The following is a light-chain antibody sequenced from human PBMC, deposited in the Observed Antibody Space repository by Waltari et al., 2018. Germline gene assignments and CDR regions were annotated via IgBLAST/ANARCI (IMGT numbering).Light chain of an antibody. J-gene: IGKJ2*01. V-gene: IGKV3-20*01. CDR1: QRLTKNY. CDR2: GAS. CDR3: QQYGSSVLYT. Sequence: VLTQSPGTLSLSPGERATLSCRASQRLTKNYLAWYQQKPGQAPRLLIYGASIRAAGIPDRFIGSGSGTDFTLTISRLEPEDFAVYYCQQYGSSVLYTFGQGTKLEIK.